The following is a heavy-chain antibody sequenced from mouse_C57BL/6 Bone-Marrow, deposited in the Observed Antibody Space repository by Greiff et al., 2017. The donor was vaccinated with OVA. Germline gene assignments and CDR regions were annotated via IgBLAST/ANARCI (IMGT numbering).Heavy chain of an antibody. CDR2: IFPRSGNT. D-gene: IGHD1-1*02. Sequence: QVQLQQSGAELARPGASVKLSCKASGYTFTSYGISWVKQRTGQGLEWIGEIFPRSGNTYYNEKFKGKATLTADKSSSTAYMELRSLTSEDSAVDYCARGRWSGAWFAYWGQGTLVTVSA. CDR3: ARGRWSGAWFAY. CDR1: GYTFTSYG. V-gene: IGHV1-81*01. J-gene: IGHJ3*01.